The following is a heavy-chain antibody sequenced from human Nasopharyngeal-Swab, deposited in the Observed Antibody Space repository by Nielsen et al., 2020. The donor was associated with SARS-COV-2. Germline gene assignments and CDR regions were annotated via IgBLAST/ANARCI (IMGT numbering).Heavy chain of an antibody. CDR1: GYTFSSYW. D-gene: IGHD2-2*01. J-gene: IGHJ5*02. V-gene: IGHV5-51*01. Sequence: GESLKISCQGSGYTFSSYWIAWVRQMPGKGLEWMGMIHPSDSDTRYRPYFQGQVTTAVDKSINTAYLHWSSLKASDTAMYYCARHGGFCSSTNCYGGWFEPWGQGTQVIVSS. CDR2: IHPSDSDT. CDR3: ARHGGFCSSTNCYGGWFEP.